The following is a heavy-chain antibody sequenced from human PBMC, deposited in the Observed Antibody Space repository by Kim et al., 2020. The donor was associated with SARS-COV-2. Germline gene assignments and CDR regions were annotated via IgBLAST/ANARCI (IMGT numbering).Heavy chain of an antibody. CDR2: ISWNSGSI. D-gene: IGHD2-8*01. V-gene: IGHV3-9*01. Sequence: GGSLRLSCAASGFTFDDYAMHWVRQAPGKGLEWVSGISWNSGSIGYADSVKGRFTISRDNAKNSLYLQMNSLRAEDTALYYCAKDLQWWRGAFDYWGQGTLVTVSS. J-gene: IGHJ4*02. CDR3: AKDLQWWRGAFDY. CDR1: GFTFDDYA.